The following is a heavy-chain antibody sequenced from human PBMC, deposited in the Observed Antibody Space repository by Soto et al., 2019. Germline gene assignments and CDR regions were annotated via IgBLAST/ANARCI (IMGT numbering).Heavy chain of an antibody. D-gene: IGHD3-3*01. V-gene: IGHV1-69*02. CDR2: VIPMVGVT. CDR1: GGTFSSYT. J-gene: IGHJ4*02. CDR3: ARGTVTIFGVVTPPDY. Sequence: QVQLVQSGAEVQKPGSSVKVSCKASGGTFSSYTFDWVRQAPGQGLEWMGRVIPMVGVTHYAQKFQGRVTITADKSASTAYMELSSLTSEDTAVYYCARGTVTIFGVVTPPDYWGQGTLVTVSS.